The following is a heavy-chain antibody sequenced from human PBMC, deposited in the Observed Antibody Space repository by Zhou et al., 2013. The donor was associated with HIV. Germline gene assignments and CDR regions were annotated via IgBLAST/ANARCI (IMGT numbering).Heavy chain of an antibody. V-gene: IGHV1-3*01. Sequence: KFQGRVTITRDTSASTAYMELSSLRSEDTAVYYCARDRYCSGGSCYQIGWFDPWGQGTLVTVSS. CDR3: ARDRYCSGGSCYQIGWFDP. D-gene: IGHD2-15*01. J-gene: IGHJ5*02.